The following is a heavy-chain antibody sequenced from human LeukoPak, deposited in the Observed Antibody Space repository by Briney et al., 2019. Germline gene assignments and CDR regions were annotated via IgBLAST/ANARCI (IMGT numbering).Heavy chain of an antibody. CDR2: ISRDGTIT. D-gene: IGHD1-14*01. J-gene: IGHJ5*01. Sequence: PGGSLRLSCAASGFTFSNYAMSWVRQAPGKGLVWVSGISRDGTITNYADAVKGRFTISRDNAKNTLYLQMNSLRVEDTAVYSCARGWYGPDSCGQGTLVTVSS. CDR1: GFTFSNYA. CDR3: ARGWYGPDS. V-gene: IGHV3-74*01.